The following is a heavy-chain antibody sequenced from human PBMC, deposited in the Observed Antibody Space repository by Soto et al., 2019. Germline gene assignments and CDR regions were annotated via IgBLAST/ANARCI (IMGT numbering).Heavy chain of an antibody. CDR2: FYTDGSR. CDR1: GFSVSSNY. V-gene: IGHV3-53*01. Sequence: EVQLVESGGGLIQPGGCLRLSCAASGFSVSSNYMSWVRQAPGKGLEWVSVFYTDGSRYYGDSVKGRCTMSRDTSKNTLNLQMNSLRAEDTAVYYCTREDYYGSKMHGMDVWGQGTTVTLSS. CDR3: TREDYYGSKMHGMDV. D-gene: IGHD3-22*01. J-gene: IGHJ6*02.